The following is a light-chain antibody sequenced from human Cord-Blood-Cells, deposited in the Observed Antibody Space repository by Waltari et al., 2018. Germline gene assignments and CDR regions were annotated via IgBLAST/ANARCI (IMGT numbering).Light chain of an antibody. Sequence: QSALTQPASVSGSPGQSITISCTGTSSDVGGYNYVSWYQKHLDKAPKLIIYEVSKRFSGAKSGNTAVLTISGLHAEDEADYYCISYTSSSAVVFGGGTKLTVL. J-gene: IGLJ2*01. V-gene: IGLV2-14*01. CDR2: EVS. CDR3: ISYTSSSAVV. CDR1: SSDVGGYNY.